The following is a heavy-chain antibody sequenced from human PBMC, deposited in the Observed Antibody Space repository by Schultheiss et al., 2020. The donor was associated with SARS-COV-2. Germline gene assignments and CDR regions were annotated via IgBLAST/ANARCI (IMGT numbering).Heavy chain of an antibody. CDR1: GFTVSSNY. CDR2: ISGSGGST. CDR3: AKGMSDIVVVPAAGFDY. J-gene: IGHJ4*02. D-gene: IGHD2-2*01. Sequence: GGSLRLSCAASGFTVSSNYMSWVRQAPGKGLEWVSAISGSGGSTYYADSVKGRFTISRDNSKNTLYLQMNSLRAEDTAVYYCAKGMSDIVVVPAAGFDYWGQGTLVTVSS. V-gene: IGHV3-23*01.